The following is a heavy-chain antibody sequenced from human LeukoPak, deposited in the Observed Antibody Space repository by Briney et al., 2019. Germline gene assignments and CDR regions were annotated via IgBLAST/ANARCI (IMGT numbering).Heavy chain of an antibody. D-gene: IGHD6-6*01. CDR3: ARESIAARHGNDAFDI. CDR2: ISVYNGNT. V-gene: IGHV1-18*01. J-gene: IGHJ3*02. Sequence: GASVKVSCKASGYTFTSHTISWVRQAPGQGLEWMGWISVYNGNTNYAQKLQGRVTMTTDKSTSTAYMELSSLRSEDTAVYYCARESIAARHGNDAFDIWGQGTMVTVSS. CDR1: GYTFTSHT.